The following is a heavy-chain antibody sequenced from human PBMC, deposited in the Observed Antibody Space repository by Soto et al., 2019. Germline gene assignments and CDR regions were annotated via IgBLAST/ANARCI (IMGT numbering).Heavy chain of an antibody. CDR3: ARASITMVRGVIPTTNWFDP. Sequence: GASVKVSCKASGGTISSYAISWVRQAPGQGLEWMGGIIPIFGTANYAQKFQGRVTITADESTSTAYMELSSLRSEDTAVYYCARASITMVRGVIPTTNWFDPWGQGTLVTVPQ. J-gene: IGHJ5*02. D-gene: IGHD3-10*01. V-gene: IGHV1-69*13. CDR1: GGTISSYA. CDR2: IIPIFGTA.